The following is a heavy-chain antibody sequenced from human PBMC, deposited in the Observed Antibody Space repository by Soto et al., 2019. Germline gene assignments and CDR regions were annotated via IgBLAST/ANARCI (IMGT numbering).Heavy chain of an antibody. D-gene: IGHD6-6*01. Sequence: SETLSLTCTVSGGSISSGGYYWSWIRQHPGKGLEWIGYIYYSGSTYYNPSLKSRVTISVDTSKNQFSLKLSSVTAADTAVYYCARVGIAARPHYFDYWGQGTLVTAPQ. J-gene: IGHJ4*02. CDR3: ARVGIAARPHYFDY. CDR1: GGSISSGGYY. CDR2: IYYSGST. V-gene: IGHV4-31*03.